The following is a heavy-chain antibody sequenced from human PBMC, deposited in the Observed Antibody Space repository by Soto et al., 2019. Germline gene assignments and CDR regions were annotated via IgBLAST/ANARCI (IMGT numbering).Heavy chain of an antibody. CDR1: GFTFSSYG. CDR2: ISYDGSKE. CDR3: VKDLRLWSKDYYYYGMDV. V-gene: IGHV3-30*18. D-gene: IGHD5-18*01. J-gene: IGHJ6*02. Sequence: VPLVESGGGVVQPGRSLRLSCAASGFTFSSYGMHWVRQAPGKGLEWVAVISYDGSKEFYADPVKGRFTISRDNSKNTLYLQMNSLRAEDTAVYYCVKDLRLWSKDYYYYGMDVWGQGTTVTVSS.